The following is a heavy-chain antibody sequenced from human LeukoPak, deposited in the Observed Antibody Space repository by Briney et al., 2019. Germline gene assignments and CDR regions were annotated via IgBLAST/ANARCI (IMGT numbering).Heavy chain of an antibody. J-gene: IGHJ3*02. V-gene: IGHV4-59*01. D-gene: IGHD1-26*01. Sequence: PSETLSLTCTVSGGTISSYYWSWIRQPPGKGLEGIAYIDYSGSTNYNPSLKSRVTISVDASKNQFSLKLSSVTAADTAVYYCARDRRRDLLHAFDIWGQGTMVTVSS. CDR2: IDYSGST. CDR1: GGTISSYY. CDR3: ARDRRRDLLHAFDI.